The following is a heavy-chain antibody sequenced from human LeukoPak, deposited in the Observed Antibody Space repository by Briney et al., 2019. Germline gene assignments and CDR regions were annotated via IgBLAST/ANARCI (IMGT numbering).Heavy chain of an antibody. CDR3: ARSPRPLISRGGYFDY. CDR1: GGSISSSSYY. D-gene: IGHD2-8*01. J-gene: IGHJ4*02. Sequence: SETLSLTCIVSGGSISSSSYYWGWIRQPPGKGLEWIGSIYYSGSTYYNPSLKSRVTISVDTSKNQFSLKLSSVTAADTAVYYCARSPRPLISRGGYFDYWGQGTLVTVSS. CDR2: IYYSGST. V-gene: IGHV4-39*01.